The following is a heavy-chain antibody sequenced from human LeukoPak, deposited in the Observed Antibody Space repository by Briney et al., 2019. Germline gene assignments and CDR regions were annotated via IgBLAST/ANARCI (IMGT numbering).Heavy chain of an antibody. Sequence: GASVKVSCKASGYTFTSYAMHWVRQAPGQRLEWMGWINAGNGNTKYSQKFQGRVTITRDTSASTAYMELSSLRSEDTAVYYCARDGPYYDFWSGYYPRYYYYGMDVWGQGTTVTVSS. CDR1: GYTFTSYA. CDR2: INAGNGNT. D-gene: IGHD3-3*01. V-gene: IGHV1-3*01. CDR3: ARDGPYYDFWSGYYPRYYYYGMDV. J-gene: IGHJ6*02.